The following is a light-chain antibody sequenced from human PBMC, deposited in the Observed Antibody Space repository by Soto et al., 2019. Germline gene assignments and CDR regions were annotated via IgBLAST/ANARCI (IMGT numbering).Light chain of an antibody. J-gene: IGLJ2*01. CDR1: SSDVGGYTY. CDR3: SSYAGNDIVL. V-gene: IGLV2-8*01. CDR2: DVT. Sequence: QSALTPPPSASGSPGQSVTISCTGTSSDVGGYTYVSWYQQHPGKAPKLLIHDVTERPSGVPDRFSGSRSDSTAALTVSGLQAEDEADYYCSSYAGNDIVLFGGGTKLTVL.